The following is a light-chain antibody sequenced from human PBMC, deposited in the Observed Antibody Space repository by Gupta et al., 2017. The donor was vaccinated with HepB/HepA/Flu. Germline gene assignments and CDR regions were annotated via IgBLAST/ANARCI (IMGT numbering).Light chain of an antibody. J-gene: IGKJ3*01. CDR2: YAS. CDR1: QSIGSS. V-gene: IGKV6-21*01. Sequence: EIVLTQSPDFQSVTPKEKVTITCRASQSIGSSLHGYQQKPEQSPKLLIKYASQSPSGVPSRFSGSGSGTXFTLTIXSREAEDAATYYCQHRSNLPYTYGXGTKVDIK. CDR3: QHRSNLPYT.